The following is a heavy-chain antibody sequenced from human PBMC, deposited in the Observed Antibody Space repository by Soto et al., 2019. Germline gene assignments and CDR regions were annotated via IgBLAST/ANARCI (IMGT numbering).Heavy chain of an antibody. J-gene: IGHJ3*02. Sequence: VQLVESGGGLVKPGGSLKVSCAASGFTLSNAWMTWVRQPLGKGLEWVGRIKSKGEAGTTDYAAAVKGRFTISRDDTKNTLYLQMSSLKTEDTAVYYCTTDYDFWSGHDAFDIWGQGTVVTVSS. D-gene: IGHD3-3*01. CDR1: GFTLSNAW. CDR3: TTDYDFWSGHDAFDI. V-gene: IGHV3-15*01. CDR2: IKSKGEAGTT.